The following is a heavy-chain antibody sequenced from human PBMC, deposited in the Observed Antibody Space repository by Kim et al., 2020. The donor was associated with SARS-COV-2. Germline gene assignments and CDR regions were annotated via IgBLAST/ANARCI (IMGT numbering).Heavy chain of an antibody. J-gene: IGHJ4*02. V-gene: IGHV4-34*01. D-gene: IGHD3-22*01. CDR3: TRGGDYDALGD. Sequence: SETLSLTCAVYGGSFSGYYWSWIRQPPGKGLEWIGEINHSGSTNYNPSLKSRVTISVDTSKNQFSLKLSSVTAADTAVYYCTRGGDYDALGDWGQGTLVT. CDR1: GGSFSGYY. CDR2: INHSGST.